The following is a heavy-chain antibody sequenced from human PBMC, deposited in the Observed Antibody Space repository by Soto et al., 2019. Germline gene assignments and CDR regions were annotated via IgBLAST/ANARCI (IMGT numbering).Heavy chain of an antibody. CDR3: ARYQRVDDFGALNYYYYGMDV. CDR1: GYTFTGYY. CDR2: INPNSGGT. V-gene: IGHV1-2*04. J-gene: IGHJ6*02. D-gene: IGHD3-3*01. Sequence: ASVKVSCKASGYTFTGYYMHWVRQAPGQGLEWKGWINPNSGGTNYAQKFQGWVTMTRDTSISTAYMELSRLRSDDTAVYYCARYQRVDDFGALNYYYYGMDVWGQGTTVTVS.